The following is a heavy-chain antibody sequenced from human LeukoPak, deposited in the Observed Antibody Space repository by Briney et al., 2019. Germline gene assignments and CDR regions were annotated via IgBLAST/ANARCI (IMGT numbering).Heavy chain of an antibody. V-gene: IGHV3-20*04. CDR1: GFTFDDYG. D-gene: IGHD5-12*01. CDR2: INWNGGST. J-gene: IGHJ4*02. CDR3: VRDQVNGGYVR. Sequence: GGSLRLSCAASGFTFDDYGMSWVRQAPGKGLEWVSGINWNGGSTDYADSVKGRFTISRDNAKNSLYLQMNSLRVEDTALYYCVRDQVNGGYVRWGQGTLVTVSS.